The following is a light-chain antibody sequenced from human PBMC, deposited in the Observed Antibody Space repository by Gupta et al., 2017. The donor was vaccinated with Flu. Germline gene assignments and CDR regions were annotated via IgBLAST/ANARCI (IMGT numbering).Light chain of an antibody. CDR3: QSYDSTPSGWV. J-gene: IGLJ3*02. V-gene: IGLV1-40*01. CDR2: GNS. CDR1: TSTIGSADD. Sequence: VPISCTGSTSTIGSADDVHWYPQLPGTAPNLLIYGNSNRPSGVPERFSGSKYGTSASLATTGLQAEDEADYYCQSYDSTPSGWVFGGGTKLTVL.